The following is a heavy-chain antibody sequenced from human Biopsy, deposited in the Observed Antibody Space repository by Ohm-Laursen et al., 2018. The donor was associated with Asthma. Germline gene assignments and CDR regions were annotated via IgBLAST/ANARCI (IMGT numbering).Heavy chain of an antibody. D-gene: IGHD3-10*01. CDR1: GYTFNSAG. V-gene: IGHV1-18*01. CDR2: TSVYNGNT. Sequence: SSVKVSCKTSGYTFNSAGITWVRQAPGQGLEWMGWTSVYNGNTKVAQKLQDRVTMITDTSTSTAYMELRSLRSDDTAVYFCTRAVDYSHYYGIDVWGQGTTVTVS. CDR3: TRAVDYSHYYGIDV. J-gene: IGHJ6*02.